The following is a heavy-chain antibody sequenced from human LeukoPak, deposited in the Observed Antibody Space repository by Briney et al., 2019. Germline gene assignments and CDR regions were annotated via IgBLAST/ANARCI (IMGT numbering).Heavy chain of an antibody. D-gene: IGHD3-3*01. J-gene: IGHJ4*02. CDR3: ARVTIFGVAPLDY. V-gene: IGHV1-2*02. CDR1: GYTLTGYY. CDR2: INPNSGGT. Sequence: ASVKVSCKASGYTLTGYYMHWVRQAPGQGLEWMGWINPNSGGTNYAQKFQGRVTMTRDTSISTAYMELSRLRSDDTAVYYCARVTIFGVAPLDYWGQGTLVTVSS.